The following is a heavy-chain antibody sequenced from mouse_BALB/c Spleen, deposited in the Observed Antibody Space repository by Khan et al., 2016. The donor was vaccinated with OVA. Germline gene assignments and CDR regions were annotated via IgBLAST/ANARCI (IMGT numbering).Heavy chain of an antibody. CDR2: ISTYNGNT. V-gene: IGHV1S137*01. J-gene: IGHJ3*01. CDR1: GYTFTDYA. Sequence: QVQLQQSGPEVVRPGVSVKISCKGSGYTFTDYAMHWVKQSHAKSLEWIGVISTYNGNTTYNQKFKGKATMTVDKSSSTAYMKLGRWTSAESAIYYCERDWAAWFAYWGQGTLFTVSA. D-gene: IGHD4-1*01. CDR3: ERDWAAWFAY.